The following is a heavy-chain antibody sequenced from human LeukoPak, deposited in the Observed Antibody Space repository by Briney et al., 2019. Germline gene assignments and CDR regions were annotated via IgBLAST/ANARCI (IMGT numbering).Heavy chain of an antibody. J-gene: IGHJ4*02. CDR3: ARDGITAAVDY. CDR2: IYYTGNT. V-gene: IGHV4-39*07. D-gene: IGHD6-13*01. CDR1: GGSISSSSYY. Sequence: SETLSLTCTVSGGSISSSSYYWGWIRQPPGKGLEWIGSIYYTGNTYYNPSLKSRVTMSVDTSENQFSLKLSSVTAADTAVYYCARDGITAAVDYWGQGTLVTVSS.